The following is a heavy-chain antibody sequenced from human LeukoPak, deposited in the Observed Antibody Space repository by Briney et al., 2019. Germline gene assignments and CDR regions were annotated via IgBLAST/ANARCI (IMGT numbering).Heavy chain of an antibody. CDR2: INPNSGGT. CDR3: ARVPIAAAGTLFDY. J-gene: IGHJ4*02. D-gene: IGHD6-13*01. Sequence: GAPVKVSCKASGYTFTGYYMHWVRQAPGQGLEWMGWINPNSGGTNYAQKFQGRVTMTRDTSISTAYMELSRLRSDDTAVYYCARVPIAAAGTLFDYWGQGTLVTVSS. V-gene: IGHV1-2*02. CDR1: GYTFTGYY.